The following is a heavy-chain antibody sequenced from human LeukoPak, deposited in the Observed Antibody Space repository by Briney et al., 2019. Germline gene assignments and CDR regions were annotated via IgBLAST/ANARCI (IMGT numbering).Heavy chain of an antibody. J-gene: IGHJ4*02. Sequence: GASVKVSCKASGGTFSSYAISWVRQAPGQALEWMGRIIPIFGTANYAQKFQGRVTITTDESTSTAYMELSSLRSEDTAVYYCARDKGYSSGWYISDFDYWGQGTLVTVSS. CDR1: GGTFSSYA. D-gene: IGHD6-19*01. V-gene: IGHV1-69*05. CDR2: IIPIFGTA. CDR3: ARDKGYSSGWYISDFDY.